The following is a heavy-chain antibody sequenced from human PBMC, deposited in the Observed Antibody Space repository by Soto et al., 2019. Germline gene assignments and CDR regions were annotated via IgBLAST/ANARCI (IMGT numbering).Heavy chain of an antibody. Sequence: SETLSLTCTVSGGSVSSISHYWSWIRRPPGKGLEWIGYIYYTGMTTYNPSLKNRVTISVDTSKNQFSLRLPSVTAADTAVYYCARTDRYQISSFSDYWGQGTQVRVSS. D-gene: IGHD2-2*01. CDR2: IYYTGMT. CDR1: GGSVSSISHY. V-gene: IGHV4-61*01. CDR3: ARTDRYQISSFSDY. J-gene: IGHJ4*02.